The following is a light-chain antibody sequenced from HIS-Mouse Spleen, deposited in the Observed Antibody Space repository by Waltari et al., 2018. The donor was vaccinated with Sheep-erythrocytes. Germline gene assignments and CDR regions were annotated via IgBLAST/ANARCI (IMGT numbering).Light chain of an antibody. Sequence: EIVLTQSPATLSLSPGERATLSCRASQSVSSYLAWYQQKPGQAPRLRIYDASNRATCIPARFSGSGSVTDFTLTISSLEPEDFAVYYCQQRSNWYTFGQGTKLEIK. CDR1: QSVSSY. J-gene: IGKJ2*01. V-gene: IGKV3-11*01. CDR3: QQRSNWYT. CDR2: DAS.